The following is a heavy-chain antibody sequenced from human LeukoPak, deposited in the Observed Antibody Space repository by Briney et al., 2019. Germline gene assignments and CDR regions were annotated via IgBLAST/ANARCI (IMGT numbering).Heavy chain of an antibody. V-gene: IGHV4-4*08. CDR2: VHHSGYT. CDR1: HAPISSYY. CDR3: AGARMNSEFIY. D-gene: IGHD2-21*01. Sequence: SETLSLTCTVSHAPISSYYWSWIRQVPGKGLEWIGDVHHSGYTHYNPSLESRVTISLDTSNNQFSLKLDAETAADTAIYYCAGARMNSEFIYWGQGILVTVSS. J-gene: IGHJ4*02.